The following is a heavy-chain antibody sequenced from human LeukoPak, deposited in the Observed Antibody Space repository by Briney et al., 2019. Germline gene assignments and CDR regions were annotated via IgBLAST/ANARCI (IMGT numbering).Heavy chain of an antibody. CDR3: ARDGRGEFDP. V-gene: IGHV4-59*01. CDR2: IYYSGST. J-gene: IGHJ5*02. Sequence: SETLSLTCTVSGGSISSYYWSWIRQPPGKGLEWIGYIYYSGSTNYNPSLRSRVTISVDTSKNQFSLKLSSVTAADTAVYYCARDGRGEFDPWGQGTLVTVSS. D-gene: IGHD3-10*01. CDR1: GGSISSYY.